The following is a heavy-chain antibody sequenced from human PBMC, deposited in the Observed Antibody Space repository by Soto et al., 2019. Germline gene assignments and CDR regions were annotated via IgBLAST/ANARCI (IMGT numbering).Heavy chain of an antibody. Sequence: GASVKVSCKASGGTFSSYAMNWVRQAPGQGLEWMGGFIPIFGTANYAQKFQGRVTITADESTSTAYMELSSLRSEDTAVYYCARDRRYYGSGSYYNGIDYWGQGTLVTVSS. CDR3: ARDRRYYGSGSYYNGIDY. D-gene: IGHD3-10*01. CDR1: GGTFSSYA. CDR2: FIPIFGTA. J-gene: IGHJ4*02. V-gene: IGHV1-69*13.